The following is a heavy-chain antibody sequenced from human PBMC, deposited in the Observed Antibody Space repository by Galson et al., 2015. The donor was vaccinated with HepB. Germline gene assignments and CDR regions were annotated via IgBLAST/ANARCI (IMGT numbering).Heavy chain of an antibody. CDR2: ISSSSSYI. J-gene: IGHJ4*02. D-gene: IGHD3-3*01. CDR3: ARDPGQGRYYDFWSGSDYFDY. Sequence: SLRLSCAASGFTFSSYSMNWVRQAPGKGLEWVSSISSSSSYIYYADSVKGRFTISRDNAKNSLYLQMNSLRAEDTAVYYCARDPGQGRYYDFWSGSDYFDYWGQGTLVTVSS. V-gene: IGHV3-21*01. CDR1: GFTFSSYS.